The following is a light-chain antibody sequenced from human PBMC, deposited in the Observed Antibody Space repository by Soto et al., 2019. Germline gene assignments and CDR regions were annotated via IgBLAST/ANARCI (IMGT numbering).Light chain of an antibody. Sequence: EIVLTQSPATLSLSPGERATLSCRASQSVSSYLAWYQQKPGQAPRLLIYDASNRATGIPARFSGSGSGTDFTLTISSLEPEDFAVYYCHQRRNWPPITFGQGTRLEIK. V-gene: IGKV3-11*01. CDR1: QSVSSY. CDR2: DAS. CDR3: HQRRNWPPIT. J-gene: IGKJ5*01.